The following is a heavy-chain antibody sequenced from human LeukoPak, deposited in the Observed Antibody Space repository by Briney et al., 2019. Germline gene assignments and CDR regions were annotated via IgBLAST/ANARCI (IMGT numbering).Heavy chain of an antibody. CDR3: ARTGIIGYCSGGSCPFDY. CDR1: GGSVSSYY. D-gene: IGHD2-15*01. CDR2: IYYSGGT. Sequence: PSETLSLTCTVSGGSVSSYYWSWIRQPPGKGLEWIGYIYYSGGTNYNPSLKSRVTISVDTSKKNQFSLKLSSVTAADTAVYYCARTGIIGYCSGGSCPFDYWGQGTLVTVSS. J-gene: IGHJ4*02. V-gene: IGHV4-59*02.